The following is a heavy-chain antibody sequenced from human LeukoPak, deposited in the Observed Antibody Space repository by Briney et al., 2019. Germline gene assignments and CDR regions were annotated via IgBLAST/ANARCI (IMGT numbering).Heavy chain of an antibody. CDR3: AKVTTAGPDYYYYGMDV. CDR1: GFTFSSYA. CDR2: ISGSGGST. V-gene: IGHV3-23*01. J-gene: IGHJ6*02. D-gene: IGHD4-4*01. Sequence: GGSLRLSRAASGFTFSSYAMSWVRQAPGKGLEWVSAISGSGGSTYYADSVKGRFTISRDNSKNTLYLQMNSLRAEDTAVYYCAKVTTAGPDYYYYGMDVWGQGTTVTVSS.